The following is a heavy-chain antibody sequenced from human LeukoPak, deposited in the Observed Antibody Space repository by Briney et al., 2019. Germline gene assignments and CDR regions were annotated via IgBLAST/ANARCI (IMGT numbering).Heavy chain of an antibody. V-gene: IGHV1-24*01. Sequence: GASVKVSCKVSGYTLTELSMHWVRQAPGKGLEWMGGFDPEDGETIYAQKFQGRVTMTEDTSTDTAYMELSSLRSEDTAVYYCATVREVGVGNGYYYYMDVWGKGTTVTVSS. CDR1: GYTLTELS. CDR3: ATVREVGVGNGYYYYMDV. J-gene: IGHJ6*03. D-gene: IGHD4-23*01. CDR2: FDPEDGET.